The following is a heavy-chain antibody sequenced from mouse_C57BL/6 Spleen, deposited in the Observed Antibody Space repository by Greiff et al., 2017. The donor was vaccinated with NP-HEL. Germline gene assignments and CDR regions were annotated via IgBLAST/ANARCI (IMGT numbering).Heavy chain of an antibody. CDR1: GFSFSTYA. V-gene: IGHV10-1*01. CDR2: IRSKSNNYAT. Sequence: EVKLMESGGGLVQPKGSSKLSCAASGFSFSTYAMNWVRQAPGKGLEWVARIRSKSNNYATYYADSVKDRFTISRDDSESMLYLQMNNLKTEDTAMYYCVRHGDGYSSYWYFDVWGTGTTVTVSS. CDR3: VRHGDGYSSYWYFDV. D-gene: IGHD2-3*01. J-gene: IGHJ1*03.